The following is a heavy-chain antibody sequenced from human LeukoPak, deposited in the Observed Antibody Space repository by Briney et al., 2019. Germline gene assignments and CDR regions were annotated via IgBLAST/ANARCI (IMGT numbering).Heavy chain of an antibody. Sequence: GASVKVSCKASGDTFTNHCVHWVRQAPGQGLEWMGWINPNSGGTNYAQKFQGRVTMTRDTSISTAYMELSRLRSDDTAVYYCARDGSSSWYFSPHGNDYWGQGTLVTVSS. J-gene: IGHJ4*02. CDR3: ARDGSSSWYFSPHGNDY. V-gene: IGHV1-2*02. CDR1: GDTFTNHC. CDR2: INPNSGGT. D-gene: IGHD6-13*01.